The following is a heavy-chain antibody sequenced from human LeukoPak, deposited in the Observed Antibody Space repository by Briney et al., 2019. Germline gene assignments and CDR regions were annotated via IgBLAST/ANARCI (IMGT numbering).Heavy chain of an antibody. CDR3: ASHYDFWSGYYNPLSMDY. CDR1: GFTSSSYS. V-gene: IGHV3-48*01. D-gene: IGHD3-3*01. CDR2: ISSSSSTI. J-gene: IGHJ4*02. Sequence: PGGSLRLSCAASGFTSSSYSMNWVRQAPGKGLEWVSYISSSSSTIYYADSVKGRFTISRDNAKNSLYLQMNSLRAEDTAVYYCASHYDFWSGYYNPLSMDYWGQGTLVTVSS.